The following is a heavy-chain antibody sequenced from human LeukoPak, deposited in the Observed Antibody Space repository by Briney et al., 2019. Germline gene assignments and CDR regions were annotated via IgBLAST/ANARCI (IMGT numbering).Heavy chain of an antibody. V-gene: IGHV3-23*01. D-gene: IGHD7-27*01. CDR2: ISDSGDNT. CDR3: AKDPTYWGDFYWYFDL. J-gene: IGHJ2*01. CDR1: GFTFNRYG. Sequence: GGSLRLSCAASGFTFNRYGMSWVRQALGMGLEWVSSISDSGDNTFYAASVKGRFTISRDNSKNTLYLQMISLRAEDTAVYYCAKDPTYWGDFYWYFDLWGRGTLVTVSS.